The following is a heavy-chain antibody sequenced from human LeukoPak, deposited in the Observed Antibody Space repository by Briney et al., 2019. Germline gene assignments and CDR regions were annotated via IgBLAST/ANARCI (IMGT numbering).Heavy chain of an antibody. CDR1: GFTFSSYS. Sequence: GGSLRLSCAASGFTFSSYSMNWVRQAPGKGLEWVSSISSSSSYIYYADSVKGRFTISRDNAKNSLYLQMNSLRAEDTAVYYCARSLRLLRFLEWLLSPFDYWGQGTLVTVSP. CDR2: ISSSSSYI. V-gene: IGHV3-21*01. J-gene: IGHJ4*02. CDR3: ARSLRLLRFLEWLLSPFDY. D-gene: IGHD3-3*01.